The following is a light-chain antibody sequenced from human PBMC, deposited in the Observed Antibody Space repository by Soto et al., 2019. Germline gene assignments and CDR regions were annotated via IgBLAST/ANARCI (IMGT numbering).Light chain of an antibody. CDR3: QRYVTSPSMYT. J-gene: IGKJ2*01. Sequence: EIGLTQSPCTLSLSPGERATLSCRASQTVNNRDVAWYQQKPGKAPRLLIYATSTRATGIPDRFSGSGSGTDFTLTISRLGPEDFAVLDCQRYVTSPSMYTFGPGTNLEIK. V-gene: IGKV3-20*01. CDR2: ATS. CDR1: QTVNNRD.